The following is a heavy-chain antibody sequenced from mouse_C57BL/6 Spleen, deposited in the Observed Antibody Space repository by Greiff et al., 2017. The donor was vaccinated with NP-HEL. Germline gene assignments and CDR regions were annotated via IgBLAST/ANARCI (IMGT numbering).Heavy chain of an antibody. V-gene: IGHV1-61*01. CDR1: GYTFTSYW. J-gene: IGHJ2*01. CDR2: IYPSDSET. D-gene: IGHD4-1*01. CDR3: ARLDWEGRAFDY. Sequence: QVQLQQPGAELVRPGSSVKLSCKASGYTFTSYWMDWVKQRPGQGLEWIGNIYPSDSETHYNQKFKDKATLTVDKSSSTAYMQLSSLTSEDSAVYYCARLDWEGRAFDYWGQGTTLTVSS.